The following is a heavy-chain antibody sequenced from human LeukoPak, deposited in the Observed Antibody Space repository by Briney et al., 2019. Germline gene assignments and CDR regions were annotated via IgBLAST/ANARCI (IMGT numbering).Heavy chain of an antibody. D-gene: IGHD3-10*01. CDR2: IYYSGST. CDR1: GGSISSSSYY. CDR3: ARIGITMVRGVIPTSYYYYYYMYV. Sequence: SETLSLTCTVSGGSISSSSYYWGWIRQPPGKGLERIGSIYYSGSTYYNPSLKSRVTISVDTSKNQFSLKLSSVTAADTAVYYCARIGITMVRGVIPTSYYYYYYMYVWGKGTTVTISS. V-gene: IGHV4-39*01. J-gene: IGHJ6*03.